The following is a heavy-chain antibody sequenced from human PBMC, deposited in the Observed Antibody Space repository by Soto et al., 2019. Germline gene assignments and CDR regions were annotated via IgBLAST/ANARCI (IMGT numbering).Heavy chain of an antibody. J-gene: IGHJ4*02. CDR3: AKDPEYYYDSSGYLY. V-gene: IGHV3-30*18. D-gene: IGHD3-22*01. CDR2: ISYDGSNK. CDR1: GFTFSSYG. Sequence: GGSLRLSCAASGFTFSSYGMPWVRQAPGRGLERVAVISYDGSNKNYADSLKGRFTISRDNSKNKLYLQMNSLRAADTAVYYCAKDPEYYYDSSGYLYWGQGTLVTVSS.